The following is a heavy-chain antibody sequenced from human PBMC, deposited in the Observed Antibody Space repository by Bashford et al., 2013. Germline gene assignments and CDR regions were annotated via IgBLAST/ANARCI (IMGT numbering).Heavy chain of an antibody. Sequence: VWVRQMPGKGLEWMGIFDPGDSDIRYSPSFQGQVTISADKSTNTVYLQWSSLKASDTAMYYCARRHHAMDVWGQGTMVTVSS. CDR2: FDPGDSDI. V-gene: IGHV5-51*01. CDR3: ARRHHAMDV. J-gene: IGHJ6*02.